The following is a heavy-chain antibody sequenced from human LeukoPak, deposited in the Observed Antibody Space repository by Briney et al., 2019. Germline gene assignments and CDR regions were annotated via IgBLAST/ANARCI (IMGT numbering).Heavy chain of an antibody. Sequence: GGSLRLSCAAPGFTFSSSGMGWVRQAPGKGLECVSPITGCGGSTSYTDSVKGRFTISRDNSKNTLYLQMNSLRAEDTAVYYCARGRNTGRQFYFDYWGQGTLVTVAS. CDR2: ITGCGGST. V-gene: IGHV3-23*01. J-gene: IGHJ4*02. CDR1: GFTFSSSG. CDR3: ARGRNTGRQFYFDY. D-gene: IGHD5-18*01.